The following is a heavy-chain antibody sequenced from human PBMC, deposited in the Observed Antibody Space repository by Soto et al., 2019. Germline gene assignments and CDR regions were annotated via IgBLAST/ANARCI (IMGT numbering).Heavy chain of an antibody. CDR2: ISWNSGSI. CDR3: AKVSGGWYFDL. Sequence: DVQLVESGGGLVQPGRSLRLSCAASGFTFDDYAMHWVRQAPGKGLEWVSGISWNSGSIGYADSVKGRFTISRDNAKNSLYLQMNSLRAEDTALYYCAKVSGGWYFDLWGRGTLVTVSS. J-gene: IGHJ2*01. V-gene: IGHV3-9*01. CDR1: GFTFDDYA.